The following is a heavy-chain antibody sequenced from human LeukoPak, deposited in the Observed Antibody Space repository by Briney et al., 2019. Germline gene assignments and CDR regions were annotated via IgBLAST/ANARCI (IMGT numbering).Heavy chain of an antibody. D-gene: IGHD5-24*01. CDR1: GFTFSDYS. CDR3: ARDYKYAFDN. CDR2: IGIDSGNT. J-gene: IGHJ4*02. V-gene: IGHV3-48*01. Sequence: GGSLRLSCAASGFTFSDYSMNWARQAPGEGLEWISYIGIDSGNTNYAESVKGRFTISGDKAKNSLYLQMNSLRVEDTAVYYCARDYKYAFDNWGQGTLVTVSS.